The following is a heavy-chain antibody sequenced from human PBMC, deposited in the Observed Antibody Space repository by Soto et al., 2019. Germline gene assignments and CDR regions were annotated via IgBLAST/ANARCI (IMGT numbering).Heavy chain of an antibody. Sequence: GASVKVSCKASGYTFTSYGISWVRQAPGQGLEWMGWISAYNGNTNYAQKLQGRVTMTTDTSTSTAYMELRSLRSDDMAVYYCARDRGVNDFWSGPPPGDYYYGMDVWGQGTTVTVSS. V-gene: IGHV1-18*03. CDR3: ARDRGVNDFWSGPPPGDYYYGMDV. D-gene: IGHD3-3*01. CDR2: ISAYNGNT. CDR1: GYTFTSYG. J-gene: IGHJ6*02.